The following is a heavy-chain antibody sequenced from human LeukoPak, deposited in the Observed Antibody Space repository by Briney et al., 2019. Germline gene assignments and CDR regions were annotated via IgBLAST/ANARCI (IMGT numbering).Heavy chain of an antibody. Sequence: GGSLRLSCAASGFTVSTNYMSWVRQAPGMGLECVSVISNHGTTYYADSVKGRFSISRDNSKNTVFLQMNSLRAEDTAVYYCARDNTVSGYYELGYWGQGTLVTVSS. CDR1: GFTVSTNY. J-gene: IGHJ4*02. CDR2: ISNHGTT. CDR3: ARDNTVSGYYELGY. V-gene: IGHV3-53*01. D-gene: IGHD3-22*01.